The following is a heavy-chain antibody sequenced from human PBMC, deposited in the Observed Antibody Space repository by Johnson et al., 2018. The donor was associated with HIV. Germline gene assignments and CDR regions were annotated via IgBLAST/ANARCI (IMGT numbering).Heavy chain of an antibody. CDR1: GFTFSSYG. J-gene: IGHJ3*02. Sequence: QVQLVESGGGVVQPGGSLRLSCAASGFTFSSYGMHWVRQAPGKGLEWVAFIRYDGSNKYYADSVKGRFTISRDNSKNTLYLQMSSLRTEDTAVYFCTKDRTNWGYDAFDIWGQGTMVTVSS. CDR3: TKDRTNWGYDAFDI. D-gene: IGHD7-27*01. CDR2: IRYDGSNK. V-gene: IGHV3-30*02.